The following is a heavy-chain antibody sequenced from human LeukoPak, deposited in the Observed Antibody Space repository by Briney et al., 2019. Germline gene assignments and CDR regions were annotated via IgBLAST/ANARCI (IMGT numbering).Heavy chain of an antibody. CDR1: GFTFSSYA. CDR2: ISGSGDST. J-gene: IGHJ4*02. V-gene: IGHV3-23*01. Sequence: GGSLRLSCAASGFTFSSYAMSWVRQAPGKGLEWVSAISGSGDSTYYADSVKGRFTISRDYSKNTLYLQMNSLGAKDTAVYYCAKGREAPWYTSGWYDYWGQGTLVTVSS. D-gene: IGHD6-19*01. CDR3: AKGREAPWYTSGWYDY.